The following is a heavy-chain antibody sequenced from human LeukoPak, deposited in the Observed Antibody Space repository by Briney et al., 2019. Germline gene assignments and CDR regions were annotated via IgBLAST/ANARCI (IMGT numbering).Heavy chain of an antibody. Sequence: PGGSLRLSCAASGFTFDDYVMHWVRQAPGRGLEWVSGISANSANIGYADSVKGRFTLSRDNAKNSLYLQMNSLRTEDTALYYCARVFCTGCNYYFYGMDVWGRGTTVTVSS. CDR2: ISANSANI. V-gene: IGHV3-9*01. CDR1: GFTFDDYV. J-gene: IGHJ6*02. D-gene: IGHD2-2*01. CDR3: ARVFCTGCNYYFYGMDV.